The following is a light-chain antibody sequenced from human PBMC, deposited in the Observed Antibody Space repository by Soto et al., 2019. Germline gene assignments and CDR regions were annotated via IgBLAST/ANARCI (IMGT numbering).Light chain of an antibody. Sequence: QSALTRPASVSGSPGQSITISCNASGCDVGTYHYVSWYQHHPGEVPQLLFYDVTNRPSGVSERFSGSKSVNTDSLTISGLQAEDESEYYCTAYPNSNPLGVVFGGGTKLTVL. CDR3: TAYPNSNPLGVV. V-gene: IGLV2-14*03. CDR2: DVT. CDR1: GCDVGTYHY. J-gene: IGLJ2*01.